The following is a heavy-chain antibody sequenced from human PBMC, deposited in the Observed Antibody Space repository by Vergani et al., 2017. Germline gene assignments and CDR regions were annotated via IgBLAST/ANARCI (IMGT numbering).Heavy chain of an antibody. D-gene: IGHD5-12*01. J-gene: IGHJ6*02. CDR2: IYYSGST. CDR3: ARFSRATTNPIAANYYYGMDV. Sequence: QVQLQQWGAGLLKPSETLSLTCAVYGGSFSGYYWSWIRQPPGKGLEWIGYIYYSGSTNYNPSLKSRVTISVDTSKNQFSLKLSSVTAADTAVYYCARFSRATTNPIAANYYYGMDVRGQGTTVTVSS. CDR1: GGSFSGYY. V-gene: IGHV4-34*11.